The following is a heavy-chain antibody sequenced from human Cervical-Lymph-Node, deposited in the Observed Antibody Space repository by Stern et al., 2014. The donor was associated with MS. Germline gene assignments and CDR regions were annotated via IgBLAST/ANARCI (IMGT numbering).Heavy chain of an antibody. CDR2: ISSSSSYT. D-gene: IGHD1-26*01. CDR1: GFTFSDYY. V-gene: IGHV3-11*06. Sequence: MQLVESGGGLVKPGGSLRLSCAASGFTFSDYYMSWIRQAPGKGLEWASYISSSSSYTNYADSVKGRFTISRDNAKNSLYLQMNSLRAEDTAVYYCARIYSGSSDFDYWGQGTLVTVSS. CDR3: ARIYSGSSDFDY. J-gene: IGHJ4*02.